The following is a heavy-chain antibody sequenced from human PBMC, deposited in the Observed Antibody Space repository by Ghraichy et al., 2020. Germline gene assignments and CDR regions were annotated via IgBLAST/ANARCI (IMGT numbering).Heavy chain of an antibody. D-gene: IGHD3-16*02. CDR2: ISSGSSTI. CDR3: ARYRGCFDP. J-gene: IGHJ5*02. V-gene: IGHV3-48*01. CDR1: GFTFSSYS. Sequence: GSLRLSCAASGFTFSSYSMNWVRQAPGKGLEWVLYISSGSSTIYYADSVKGRFTISRDNGKNSLYLQMNSLRVEDTAVYYCARYRGCFDPWGQGTLVTVSA.